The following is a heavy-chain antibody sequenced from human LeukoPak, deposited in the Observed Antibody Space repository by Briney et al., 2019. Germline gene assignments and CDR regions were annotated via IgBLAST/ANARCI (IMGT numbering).Heavy chain of an antibody. CDR1: GFTFSNYA. D-gene: IGHD5-18*01. V-gene: IGHV3-64*01. J-gene: IGHJ4*02. Sequence: GGSLRLSCAASGFTFSNYAEHWVRQAPGKGLEYVSAISGNGGSTYYANSVKGRFTISRDNSKNTLYLQVGSLRAEDMAVYYCARGRWGYNFDYWGQGTLVTVSS. CDR3: ARGRWGYNFDY. CDR2: ISGNGGST.